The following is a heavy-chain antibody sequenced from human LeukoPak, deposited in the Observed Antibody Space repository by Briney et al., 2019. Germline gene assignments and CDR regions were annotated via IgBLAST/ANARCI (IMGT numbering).Heavy chain of an antibody. CDR3: ARDHFAGSTYFDY. D-gene: IGHD1-26*01. J-gene: IGHJ4*02. Sequence: GGSLRLSCAPPGFTSIDYNISGFRQAPGRGLGGVSYISSSGSTIYYADSVKGRFTISRDNAKNSLYLQMNSLRAEDTAVYYCARDHFAGSTYFDYWGQGTLVTVSS. V-gene: IGHV3-11*04. CDR1: GFTSIDYN. CDR2: ISSSGSTI.